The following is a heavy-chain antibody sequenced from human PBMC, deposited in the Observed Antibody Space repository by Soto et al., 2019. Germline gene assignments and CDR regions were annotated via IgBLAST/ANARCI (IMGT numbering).Heavy chain of an antibody. V-gene: IGHV1-69*13. J-gene: IGHJ4*02. CDR1: GYTFSDYG. CDR2: ITPIFGTA. Sequence: SVKVSCKASGYTFSDYGFSWVRQAPGQGLEWMGWITPIFGTANYAQKFQGRVTITADESTSTAYMELSSLRSEDTAVYYCARAGRYDSSGPHAFDYWGQGTLVTVSS. CDR3: ARAGRYDSSGPHAFDY. D-gene: IGHD3-22*01.